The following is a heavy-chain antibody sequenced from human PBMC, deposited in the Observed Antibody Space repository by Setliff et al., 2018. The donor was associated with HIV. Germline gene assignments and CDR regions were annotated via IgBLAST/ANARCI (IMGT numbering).Heavy chain of an antibody. CDR3: ARDWNYFASGSNPFDI. CDR1: GYSFNTYG. V-gene: IGHV1-18*01. J-gene: IGHJ3*02. CDR2: ISAYNGKT. Sequence: ASVMVSCKTSGYSFNTYGIGWMRQAPGQGLEWMGWISAYNGKTNLAQRFQGRLTVTTDSSTSTAYMELRSLRSDDSAVYFCARDWNYFASGSNPFDIWGQGTMVTVSS. D-gene: IGHD3-10*01.